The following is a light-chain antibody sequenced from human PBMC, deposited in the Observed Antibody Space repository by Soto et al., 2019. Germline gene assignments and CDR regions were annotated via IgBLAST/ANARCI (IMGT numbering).Light chain of an antibody. CDR1: QSVFSSSTNKNY. V-gene: IGKV4-1*01. J-gene: IGKJ5*01. CDR3: QQYHSDPIT. CDR2: WAF. Sequence: DIVMTQSPDSLAVSLGERATINCKSSQSVFSSSTNKNYLAWFQQKPGQPPKLLIYWAFTRKSGVPDRFSGSGSGKDFTLTITSLQAEDVAVYYCQQYHSDPITFGQGTRLE.